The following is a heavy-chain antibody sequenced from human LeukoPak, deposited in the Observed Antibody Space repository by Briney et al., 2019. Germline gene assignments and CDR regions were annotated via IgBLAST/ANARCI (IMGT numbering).Heavy chain of an antibody. CDR3: ARGLITFGGVIFYHDAFDI. D-gene: IGHD3-16*02. V-gene: IGHV3-74*01. Sequence: GGALRLSFAASGLTYSSYRLHWVRQAPCKGLVGVARINSDGGSTSYADSVTGRFTISRDNAKNTLYLQMNSLRAEDTAVYYCARGLITFGGVIFYHDAFDIWGQGTMVTVSS. J-gene: IGHJ3*02. CDR1: GLTYSSYR. CDR2: INSDGGST.